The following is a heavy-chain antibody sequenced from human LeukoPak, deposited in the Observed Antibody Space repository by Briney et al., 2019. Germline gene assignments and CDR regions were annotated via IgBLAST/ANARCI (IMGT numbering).Heavy chain of an antibody. V-gene: IGHV3-11*06. Sequence: PGGSLRLSCAASGFTFIDYSMSWIRQAPGKGLEWVSYISPTSDYTSYADSVKGRFTIFRDNAKNSLYLQMNSLRAEDTAVYYCARSSRGWTGQDDYWGQGTLVTVSS. CDR1: GFTFIDYS. D-gene: IGHD3-10*01. CDR3: ARSSRGWTGQDDY. CDR2: ISPTSDYT. J-gene: IGHJ4*02.